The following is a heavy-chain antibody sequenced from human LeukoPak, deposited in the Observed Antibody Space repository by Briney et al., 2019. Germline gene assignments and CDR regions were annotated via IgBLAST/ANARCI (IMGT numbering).Heavy chain of an antibody. J-gene: IGHJ4*02. D-gene: IGHD6-13*01. CDR1: GLTFSSYA. CDR2: ISASGGNT. V-gene: IGHV3-23*01. Sequence: GGSLRLSCAASGLTFSSYAMSWVRQAPGKGLEWVSAISASGGNTYYADSVKGRFTISRDNSKNTLYLQMNRLRAEDTAVYYGAKTGYSSSWFDYWGQGTLVTVSS. CDR3: AKTGYSSSWFDY.